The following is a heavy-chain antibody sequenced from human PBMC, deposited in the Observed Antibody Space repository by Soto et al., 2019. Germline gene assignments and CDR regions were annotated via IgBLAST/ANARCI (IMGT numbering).Heavy chain of an antibody. Sequence: GGSLRLSCAASGFTFDDYAMHWVRQAPGKGLEWVSGISWNSGSIGYADSVKGRFTISRDNAKNSLYLQMNSLRAEDTALYYCAKDIDYDFWSGYPPGMNYMDVWGKGTTVTVSS. V-gene: IGHV3-9*01. CDR3: AKDIDYDFWSGYPPGMNYMDV. CDR2: ISWNSGSI. D-gene: IGHD3-3*01. J-gene: IGHJ6*03. CDR1: GFTFDDYA.